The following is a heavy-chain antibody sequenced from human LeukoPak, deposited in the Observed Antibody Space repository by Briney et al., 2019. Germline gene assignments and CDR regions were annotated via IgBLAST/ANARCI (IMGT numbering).Heavy chain of an antibody. D-gene: IGHD2-2*01. CDR2: IYYSGST. CDR3: ARQDCSSTSCYAVGY. V-gene: IGHV4-39*01. J-gene: IGHJ4*02. CDR1: GGSISSSSYY. Sequence: SETLSLTCTVSGGSISSSSYYWGWICQPPGKGLEWIGSIYYSGSTYYNPSLKSRVTISVDTSKNQFSLKLSSVTAADTAVYYCARQDCSSTSCYAVGYWGQGTLVTVSS.